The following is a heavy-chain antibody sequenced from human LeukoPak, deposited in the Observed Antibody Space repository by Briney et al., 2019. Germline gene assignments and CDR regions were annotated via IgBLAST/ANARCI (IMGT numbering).Heavy chain of an antibody. Sequence: GGSLRLSCAASGFTFDDYAMHWVRQAPGKGLEWVSAISWNSSSIGYADSVKGRFTISRDNAKNSLYLQMNSLRAEDTALYYCAKDNSGWYKYYFDYWGQGTLVTVSS. CDR1: GFTFDDYA. D-gene: IGHD6-19*01. J-gene: IGHJ4*02. CDR2: ISWNSSSI. V-gene: IGHV3-9*01. CDR3: AKDNSGWYKYYFDY.